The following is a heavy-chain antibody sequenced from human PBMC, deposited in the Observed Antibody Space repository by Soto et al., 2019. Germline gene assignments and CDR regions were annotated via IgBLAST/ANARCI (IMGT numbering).Heavy chain of an antibody. V-gene: IGHV4-59*08. CDR2: IYYSGST. J-gene: IGHJ5*02. D-gene: IGHD1-1*01. CDR3: ARHETKLERLNWFDP. Sequence: ASETLSLTCTVSGGSISSYYWSWIRQPPGKGLEWIGYIYYSGSTNYSPSLKSRVTISVDTSKNQFSLKLSSVTAADTAVYYCARHETKLERLNWFDPWGQGTLVTVSS. CDR1: GGSISSYY.